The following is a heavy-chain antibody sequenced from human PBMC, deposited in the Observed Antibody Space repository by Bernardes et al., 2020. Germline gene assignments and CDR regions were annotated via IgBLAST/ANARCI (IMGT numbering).Heavy chain of an antibody. CDR3: ATVYCSGGSCYDLPSGMDV. J-gene: IGHJ6*02. CDR2: INSDGSST. V-gene: IGHV3-74*01. CDR1: GFTFSSYW. D-gene: IGHD2-15*01. Sequence: GGSLRLSCAASGFTFSSYWMHWVRQAPGKGLVWVSRINSDGSSTSYADSVKGRFTISRDNAKNTLYLQMNSLRAEDTAVYYCATVYCSGGSCYDLPSGMDVWGQGTTVTVSS.